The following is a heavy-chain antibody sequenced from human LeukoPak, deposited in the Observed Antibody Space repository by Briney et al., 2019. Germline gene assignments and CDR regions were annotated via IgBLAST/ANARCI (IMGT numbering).Heavy chain of an antibody. CDR2: IYYSGSA. Sequence: PSETLSLTCSVSGGSIDRNYWTWIRQPPGKGLEWIGLIYYSGSANYNAFLKSRVTISEDKSKNQIYLTMTSVTAADTAVYYCARVDSGRSGVYYFDFWGQGTLVSVSS. J-gene: IGHJ4*02. V-gene: IGHV4-59*01. CDR1: GGSIDRNY. CDR3: ARVDSGRSGVYYFDF. D-gene: IGHD6-19*01.